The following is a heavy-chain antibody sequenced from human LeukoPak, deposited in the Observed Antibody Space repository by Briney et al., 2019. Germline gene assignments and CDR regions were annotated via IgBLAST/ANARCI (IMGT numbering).Heavy chain of an antibody. CDR3: ARGRRWLRPTPRLYYYYMDV. V-gene: IGHV1-8*03. J-gene: IGHJ6*03. CDR1: GYTFTSYD. Sequence: ASVKVSCKASGYTFTSYDINWVRQATGQGLEWMGWMNPNSGNTGYAQKFQGRVTITRNTSISTAYMELSSLRSEDTAVYYCARGRRWLRPTPRLYYYYMDVWGKGTTVTVSS. CDR2: MNPNSGNT. D-gene: IGHD5-12*01.